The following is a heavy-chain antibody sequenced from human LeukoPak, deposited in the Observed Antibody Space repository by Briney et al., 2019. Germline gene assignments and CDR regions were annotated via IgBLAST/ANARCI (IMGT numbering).Heavy chain of an antibody. Sequence: SETLSLTCTVSGGSISSYYWSWIRQPPGKGLEWIGYIYFSGSTNYNPSLKSRVTILVDTSKNQFSLKLSSVTAADTAVYYCARAPGDYGDYAMDYWGQGTLVTVSS. D-gene: IGHD4-17*01. V-gene: IGHV4-59*01. CDR1: GGSISSYY. CDR3: ARAPGDYGDYAMDY. CDR2: IYFSGST. J-gene: IGHJ4*02.